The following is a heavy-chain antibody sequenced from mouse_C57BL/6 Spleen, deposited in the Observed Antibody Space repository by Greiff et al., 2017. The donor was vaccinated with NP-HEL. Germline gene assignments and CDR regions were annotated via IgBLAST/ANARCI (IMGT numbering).Heavy chain of an antibody. Sequence: QVTLKVCGPGILQPSQTLSLTCSFSGFSLSTFGMGVGWISPPSGKGLEWLAHIWWDDDKYYNPALKSRLIISKNTSKNQVYLKIANVDTADTATYYCARVYYDYEDAMDYWGPGTSVTVSS. J-gene: IGHJ4*01. V-gene: IGHV8-8*01. CDR2: IWWDDDK. CDR3: ARVYYDYEDAMDY. CDR1: GFSLSTFGMG. D-gene: IGHD2-4*01.